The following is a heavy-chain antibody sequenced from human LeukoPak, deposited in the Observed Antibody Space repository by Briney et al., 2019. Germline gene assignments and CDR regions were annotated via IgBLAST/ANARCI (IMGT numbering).Heavy chain of an antibody. Sequence: PGGSLRLSCAASGFTFSSYWMSWVRQAPGKGLEWVANIKQDGSEKYYVDSVKGRFTISRDNAKNSLYLQMNSLRAEDTAVYYCARDLPPVLGGYYGGYFDYWGQGTLVTVSS. J-gene: IGHJ4*02. D-gene: IGHD3-22*01. CDR1: GFTFSSYW. CDR3: ARDLPPVLGGYYGGYFDY. V-gene: IGHV3-7*01. CDR2: IKQDGSEK.